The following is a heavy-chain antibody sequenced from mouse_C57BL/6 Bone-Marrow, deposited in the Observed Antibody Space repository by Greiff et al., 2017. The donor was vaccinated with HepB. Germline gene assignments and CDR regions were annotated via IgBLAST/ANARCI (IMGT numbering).Heavy chain of an antibody. CDR2: ISSGGDYI. CDR1: GFTFSSYA. D-gene: IGHD2-1*01. V-gene: IGHV5-9-1*02. CDR3: TRGGGNSFAY. J-gene: IGHJ3*01. Sequence: EVNLVESGEGLVKPGGSLKLSCAASGFTFSSYAMSWVRQTPEKRLEWVAYISSGGDYIYYADTVKGRFTISRDNARNTLYLQMSSLKSEDTAMYYCTRGGGNSFAYWGQGTLVTVSA.